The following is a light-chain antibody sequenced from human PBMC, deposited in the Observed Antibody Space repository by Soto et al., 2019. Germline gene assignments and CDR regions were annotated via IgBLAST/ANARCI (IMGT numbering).Light chain of an antibody. J-gene: IGKJ2*01. CDR1: QSVSSY. V-gene: IGKV3-11*01. CDR2: DAS. Sequence: EIVLTQSPATLSLSPGERATLSCRASQSVSSYLAWYQQKPGQAPRLLIYDASNRATGIPARFSGSGSGTDFNLTISSIEHEDFAVYYCQQRSNWPPYTFGQGTKLEIK. CDR3: QQRSNWPPYT.